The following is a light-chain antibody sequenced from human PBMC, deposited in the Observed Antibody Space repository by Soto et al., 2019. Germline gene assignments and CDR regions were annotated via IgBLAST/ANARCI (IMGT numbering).Light chain of an antibody. CDR2: GNS. CDR1: SSNIGAGYD. CDR3: QSYDSSLRV. V-gene: IGLV1-40*01. J-gene: IGLJ2*01. Sequence: QSVLTQPPSVSGAPGQRVTISCTGSSSNIGAGYDVHWYQQLPGTAPKLLIYGNSNRPSGVPDRFSGSKSGTSASLAITGLQAEDEADYYCQSYDSSLRVFGGGTKLNRP.